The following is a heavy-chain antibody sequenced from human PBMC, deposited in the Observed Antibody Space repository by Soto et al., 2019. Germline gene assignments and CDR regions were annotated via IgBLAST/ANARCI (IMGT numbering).Heavy chain of an antibody. V-gene: IGHV1-18*04. Sequence: GASVTVSCKASGYTFTSYGISWVRQAPGQGLEWMGWISAYNGNTNYAQKLQGRVTMTTDTSTSTAYMELRSLRSDDTAVYYCARDGCGSCYQGGDYYYGMDVWGQGTTVTVSS. CDR1: GYTFTSYG. D-gene: IGHD2-15*01. J-gene: IGHJ6*02. CDR2: ISAYNGNT. CDR3: ARDGCGSCYQGGDYYYGMDV.